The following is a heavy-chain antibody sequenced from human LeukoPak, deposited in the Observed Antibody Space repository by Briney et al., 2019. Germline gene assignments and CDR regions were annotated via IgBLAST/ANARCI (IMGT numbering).Heavy chain of an antibody. V-gene: IGHV3-7*04. CDR2: INQDGSEK. J-gene: IGHJ4*02. CDR3: AGGGGGDGSGWSTTDY. D-gene: IGHD6-19*01. Sequence: GGSLRLSCVASGFTFSSYWMSWVRQAPGKGLEWVANINQDGSEKYDVDSAKGRFTISRDNAKNSLYLQMNSLRVEYTAMYYWAGGGGGDGSGWSTTDYWGQGTLVTISS. CDR1: GFTFSSYW.